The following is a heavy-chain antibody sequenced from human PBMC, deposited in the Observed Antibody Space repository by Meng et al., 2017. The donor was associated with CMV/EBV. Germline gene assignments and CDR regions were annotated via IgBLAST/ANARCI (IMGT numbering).Heavy chain of an antibody. CDR2: IIPILGIA. CDR1: GGTFSSYA. D-gene: IGHD2-2*01. Sequence: SVKVSCKASGGTFSSYAISWVRQAPGQGLEWMGGIIPILGIANYAQKFQGRVTMTRDTSISTAYMELSRLRSDDTAVYYCARDHGGVVPAYWFDPWGQGTLVTVSS. V-gene: IGHV1-69*10. CDR3: ARDHGGVVPAYWFDP. J-gene: IGHJ5*02.